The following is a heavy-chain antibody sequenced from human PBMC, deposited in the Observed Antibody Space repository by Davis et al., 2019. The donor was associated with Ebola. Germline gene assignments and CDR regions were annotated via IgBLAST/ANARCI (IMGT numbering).Heavy chain of an antibody. J-gene: IGHJ6*02. Sequence: GESLKISCKGSGYRFTSYWIAWVRQMPGKGLEYMGIIYPGDSDTRYSPSFQGQVTISADKSINTAYLQWSSLKASDTAIYYCARRAEQLVGALDVWGQGTTVIVS. CDR2: IYPGDSDT. CDR3: ARRAEQLVGALDV. V-gene: IGHV5-51*01. D-gene: IGHD6-6*01. CDR1: GYRFTSYW.